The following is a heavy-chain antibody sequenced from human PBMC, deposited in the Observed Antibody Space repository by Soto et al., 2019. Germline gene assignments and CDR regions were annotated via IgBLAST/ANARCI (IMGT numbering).Heavy chain of an antibody. CDR3: ARDAGYSSGWYYFDY. CDR1: GFTFSSYA. J-gene: IGHJ4*02. Sequence: QVQLVESGGGVVQPGRSLRLSCAASGFTFSSYAMHWVRQAPGKGLEWVAVISYDGSNKYYADSVKGRFTISRDNSKNTLYLQMNSLRAEDTAVYYCARDAGYSSGWYYFDYWGQGTLVTVSS. V-gene: IGHV3-30-3*01. CDR2: ISYDGSNK. D-gene: IGHD6-19*01.